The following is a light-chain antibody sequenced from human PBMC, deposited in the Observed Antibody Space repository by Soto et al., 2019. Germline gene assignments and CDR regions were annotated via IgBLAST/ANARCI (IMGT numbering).Light chain of an antibody. CDR1: SSGVGGYNY. V-gene: IGLV2-14*01. J-gene: IGLJ2*01. CDR2: DVS. Sequence: QSALTQPASVSGSPGQSITISCTGNSSGVGGYNYVSWYQQHPGRAPQLMIYDVSNRPSGVFNRFSGSRFGNTASLTISGLQIDDEADYYFSSFTSSSTVGFVGGIKVTVL. CDR3: SSFTSSSTVG.